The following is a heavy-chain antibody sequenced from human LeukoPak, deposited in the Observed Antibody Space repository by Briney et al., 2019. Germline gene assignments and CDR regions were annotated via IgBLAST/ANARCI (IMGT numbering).Heavy chain of an antibody. CDR2: ISSSGSSI. V-gene: IGHV3-21*01. J-gene: IGHJ4*02. CDR3: ARGPSCSSTSCYTTGLFDY. D-gene: IGHD2-2*01. Sequence: GGSLRLSCAASGFTFSIYSMNWVRQAPGKGLEWVSSISSSGSSIYYADSLRGRFTVSRDNANNSLFLQMNSLRDEDTAVYFCARGPSCSSTSCYTTGLFDYWGQGSLVTVSS. CDR1: GFTFSIYS.